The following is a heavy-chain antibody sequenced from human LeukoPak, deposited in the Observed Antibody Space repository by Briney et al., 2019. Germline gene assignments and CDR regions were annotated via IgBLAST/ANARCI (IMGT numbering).Heavy chain of an antibody. Sequence: PSETLSLTCTVSGGSISSSSYYWGWIRQPPGKGLEWIGSIYYSGSTYYNPSLKSRVTISVDTSKNQFSLKLSSVTAADTAVYYCAGGRGYSYGYAAQHGDHDAFDIWGQGTMVTVSS. J-gene: IGHJ3*02. V-gene: IGHV4-39*01. CDR3: AGGRGYSYGYAAQHGDHDAFDI. CDR2: IYYSGST. D-gene: IGHD5-18*01. CDR1: GGSISSSSYY.